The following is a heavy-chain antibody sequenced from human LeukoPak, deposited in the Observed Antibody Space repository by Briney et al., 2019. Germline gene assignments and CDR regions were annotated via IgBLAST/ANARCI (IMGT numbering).Heavy chain of an antibody. V-gene: IGHV3-30-3*01. J-gene: IGHJ4*02. CDR1: GGSISGYY. Sequence: LSLTCTVSGGSISGYYWSWIRQPPGKGLEWVAVISHDGSNNYYADSVKGRFTISRDNSKNTLYLQMNSLRAEDTAVYYCAGEDFLTGYYYFHYWGQGTLVTVSS. CDR3: AGEDFLTGYYYFHY. D-gene: IGHD3-9*01. CDR2: ISHDGSNN.